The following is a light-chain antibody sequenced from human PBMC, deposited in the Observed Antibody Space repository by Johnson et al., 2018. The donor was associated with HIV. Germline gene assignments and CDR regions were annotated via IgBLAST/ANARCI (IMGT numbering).Light chain of an antibody. V-gene: IGLV1-51*01. CDR3: GTWGGV. CDR1: SSNIGNSY. Sequence: QAVLTQPPSVSAAPGQKVTISCSGSSSNIGNSYVSWYQQLPGTAPKLLIYDNNKRPSGIPDRFSGSKSGTSATLGITGLQTGDEADYYCGTWGGVFGTGIKVTVL. CDR2: DNN. J-gene: IGLJ1*01.